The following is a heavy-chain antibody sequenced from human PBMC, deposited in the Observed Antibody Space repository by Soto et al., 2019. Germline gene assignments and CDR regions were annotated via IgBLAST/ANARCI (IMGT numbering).Heavy chain of an antibody. D-gene: IGHD2-2*01. CDR1: GFTFSSYG. J-gene: IGHJ5*01. Sequence: QVELVESGGGVVQPGGSLRLACAASGFTFSSYGMHWVRQAPGKGLEWVAVIWFDGRKEFYAASVEGRFTISRDNSKNMVYLEMNSPRDVATAVYYCARAVPAAKGWFDSWGQGTLVTVSS. CDR3: ARAVPAAKGWFDS. CDR2: IWFDGRKE. V-gene: IGHV3-33*01.